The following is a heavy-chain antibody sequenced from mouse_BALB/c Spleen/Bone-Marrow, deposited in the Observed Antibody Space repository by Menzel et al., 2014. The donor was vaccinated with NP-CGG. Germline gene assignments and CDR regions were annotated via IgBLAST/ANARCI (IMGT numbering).Heavy chain of an antibody. J-gene: IGHJ4*01. CDR2: IYPGSGST. V-gene: IGHV1S22*01. Sequence: LQQSGSELVRPGASVKLSCKASGYTFTSYWMHWVKQRHGQGLEWIGNIYPGSGSTNYDEKFKSKGTLTVDTSSSTAYMHLSSLTSEDSAVYYCTRWDYGCMDYWGQGTSVTVSS. D-gene: IGHD1-2*01. CDR1: GYTFTSYW. CDR3: TRWDYGCMDY.